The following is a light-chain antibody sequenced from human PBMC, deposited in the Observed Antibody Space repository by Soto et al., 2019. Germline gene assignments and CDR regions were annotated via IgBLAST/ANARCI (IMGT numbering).Light chain of an antibody. J-gene: IGKJ1*01. CDR2: AAS. CDR3: QQSHSAPWT. V-gene: IGKV1-39*01. Sequence: DIQMTQSPSSLSASVGDRVTITCRASQSISTYLNWYQQKPGKAPRLLIYAASSLQSGVPSRFSGSGSETDFTLTISSLQPEDVASYFCQQSHSAPWTFGPGTKVDIK. CDR1: QSISTY.